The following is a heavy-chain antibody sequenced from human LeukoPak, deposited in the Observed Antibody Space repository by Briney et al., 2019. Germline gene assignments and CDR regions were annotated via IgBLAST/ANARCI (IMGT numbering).Heavy chain of an antibody. Sequence: ASVKVSCKASGYTFTSYGTSWVRQAPGQGLEWMGWISAYNGNTNYAQKLQGRVTMTTDTSTSTAYMELRSLRSDDTAVYYCARDWYYYDSSGGSGINAFDIWGQGTMVTVSS. CDR1: GYTFTSYG. CDR3: ARDWYYYDSSGGSGINAFDI. V-gene: IGHV1-18*01. J-gene: IGHJ3*02. CDR2: ISAYNGNT. D-gene: IGHD3-22*01.